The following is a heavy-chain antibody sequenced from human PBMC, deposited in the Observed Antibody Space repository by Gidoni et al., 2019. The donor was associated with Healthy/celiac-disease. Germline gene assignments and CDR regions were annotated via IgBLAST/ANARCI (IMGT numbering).Heavy chain of an antibody. J-gene: IGHJ6*02. CDR1: GFTFCSYP. Sequence: EVQLLESAGGLVQPGGSLRLSCAASGFTFCSYPLSWVRQATGKGLELLSAISGSGGSTYYADTVKGRFTISRDNSKDTLYLQMNSLRAEDTAVYYCAKEGERWLDPDGSEYYYYGMDVWGQGTTVTVSS. V-gene: IGHV3-23*01. D-gene: IGHD6-19*01. CDR2: ISGSGGST. CDR3: AKEGERWLDPDGSEYYYYGMDV.